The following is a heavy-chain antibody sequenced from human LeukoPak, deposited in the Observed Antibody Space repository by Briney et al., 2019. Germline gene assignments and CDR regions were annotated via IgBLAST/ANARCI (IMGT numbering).Heavy chain of an antibody. Sequence: SETLSLTCTVSGGSISSYYWSWIRQPPGKGLEWIGYIYYSGSTNYNPSLKSRVTISVDTSKNQFSLKLSSVTAADTAVYYCARRHSGYPPESYFDYWGQGTLVTVSS. CDR2: IYYSGST. D-gene: IGHD5-12*01. V-gene: IGHV4-59*08. J-gene: IGHJ4*02. CDR1: GGSISSYY. CDR3: ARRHSGYPPESYFDY.